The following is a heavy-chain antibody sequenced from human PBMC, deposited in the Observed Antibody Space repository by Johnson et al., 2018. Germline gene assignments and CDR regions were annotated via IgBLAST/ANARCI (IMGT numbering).Heavy chain of an antibody. CDR3: ARRLAPTTKAVPAWGVCGMDG. Sequence: EVQLLESGAEVIKPEDSLKLSCQASGFTFSNYWIAWVRQQPGKGLEWLAFIWHDESDVRYNPSVEGQVILSADKSISTTYLRWNSLKASDTAMDYFARRLAPTTKAVPAWGVCGMDGWGQGTTVTVSS. CDR2: IWHDESDV. CDR1: GFTFSNYW. V-gene: IGHV5-51*01. D-gene: IGHD3-16*01. J-gene: IGHJ6*02.